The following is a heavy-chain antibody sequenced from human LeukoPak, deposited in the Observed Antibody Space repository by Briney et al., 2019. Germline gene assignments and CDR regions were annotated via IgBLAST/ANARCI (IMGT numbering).Heavy chain of an antibody. V-gene: IGHV3-23*01. D-gene: IGHD3-22*01. CDR1: GFTFSTHA. CDR3: AKRDSSGSYPYYFDY. CDR2: IGGSDGST. Sequence: TGGSLRLSCAASGFTFSTHAMGWVRLAPGKGLEWVSAIGGSDGSTYYADSVKGRFTISRDNSKDTLYLQMNSLRAEDTAVYYCAKRDSSGSYPYYFDYWGQGTLVTVSS. J-gene: IGHJ4*02.